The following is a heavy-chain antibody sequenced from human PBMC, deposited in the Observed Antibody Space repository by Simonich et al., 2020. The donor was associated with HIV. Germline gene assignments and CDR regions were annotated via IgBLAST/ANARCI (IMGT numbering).Heavy chain of an antibody. V-gene: IGHV3-7*01. D-gene: IGHD2-8*02. Sequence: KLMESGGGLVQPGGSLRLSCVGSGFTFSNYWMSWVRQVPGKVLEWVANIKQDGGEKYYVDSVKGRFTISRDNANKLLYLQMNSLRAEDTAVYYCTRDYLVWGQGSLVTVSS. CDR1: GFTFSNYW. CDR2: IKQDGGEK. CDR3: TRDYLV. J-gene: IGHJ4*02.